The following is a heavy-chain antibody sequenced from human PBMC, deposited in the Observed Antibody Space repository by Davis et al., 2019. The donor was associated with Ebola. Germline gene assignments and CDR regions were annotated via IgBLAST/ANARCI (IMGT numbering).Heavy chain of an antibody. CDR3: ARDRNGDYLDY. CDR1: GFTFSSYG. CDR2: ISYDGSNK. Sequence: GGSLRLSCAASGFTFSSYGMHWVRQAPGKGLEWVAVISYDGSNKYYADSVKGRFTISRDNSKNTLYLQMNSLRAEDTAVYYCARDRNGDYLDYWGQGTLVTVSS. V-gene: IGHV3-30*03. D-gene: IGHD4-17*01. J-gene: IGHJ4*02.